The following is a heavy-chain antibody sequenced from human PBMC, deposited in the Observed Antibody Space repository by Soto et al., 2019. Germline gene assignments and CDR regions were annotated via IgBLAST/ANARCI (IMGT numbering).Heavy chain of an antibody. Sequence: QVQLQQWGAGLLKPSETLSLTCAVYGGSFSGYYWSWIRQPPGKGLEWIGEINHSGSTNYNPSLKSRVTISVDTSKTQFYLELSAVTAADTAVYYCARGDWYFDLWGRGALVTVSS. CDR1: GGSFSGYY. V-gene: IGHV4-34*01. J-gene: IGHJ2*01. CDR2: INHSGST. CDR3: ARGDWYFDL.